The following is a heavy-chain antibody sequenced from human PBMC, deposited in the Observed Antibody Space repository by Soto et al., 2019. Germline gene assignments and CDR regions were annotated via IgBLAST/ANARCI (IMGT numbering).Heavy chain of an antibody. CDR3: ARDQKGNGDYAKY. V-gene: IGHV1-18*01. CDR1: GYTFISYG. D-gene: IGHD4-17*01. CDR2: ISGYNGNT. Sequence: QVQLVQSGAEVKKPGASVKVSCKASGYTFISYGISWVRQAPGQGLEWMGWISGYNGNTKYGQKFQGRVTMTTDISTSTAYMELRSLRSDDTAVYYCARDQKGNGDYAKYWGQGTLVTVSS. J-gene: IGHJ4*02.